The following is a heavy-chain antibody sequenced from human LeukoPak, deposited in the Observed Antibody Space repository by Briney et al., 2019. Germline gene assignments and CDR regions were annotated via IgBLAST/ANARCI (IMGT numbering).Heavy chain of an antibody. CDR3: ARGVDSLRYFDWFLYYFDY. Sequence: GGSLRLSCAASGFTFSSYWMSWVRQAPGKGLEWVANIKQDGSEKYYVDSVKGRFTISRDNAKNSLYLQMNSLRAEDTAVYYCARGVDSLRYFDWFLYYFDYGGQGTLVTVSS. J-gene: IGHJ4*02. CDR1: GFTFSSYW. V-gene: IGHV3-7*03. CDR2: IKQDGSEK. D-gene: IGHD3-9*01.